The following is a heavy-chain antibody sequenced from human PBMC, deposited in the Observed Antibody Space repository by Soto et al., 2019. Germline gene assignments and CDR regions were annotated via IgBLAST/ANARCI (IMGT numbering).Heavy chain of an antibody. V-gene: IGHV4-30-4*01. D-gene: IGHD5-18*01. J-gene: IGHJ6*02. Sequence: TLSLTCTVSGGSISSGDYYWSWIRQPPGKGLEWIGYIYYCGSTYYNPSLKSRVTISVDTSKNQFSLKLSSVTAADTAVYYCARHDADSYGFYGMDVWGQGTTVTVS. CDR1: GGSISSGDYY. CDR2: IYYCGST. CDR3: ARHDADSYGFYGMDV.